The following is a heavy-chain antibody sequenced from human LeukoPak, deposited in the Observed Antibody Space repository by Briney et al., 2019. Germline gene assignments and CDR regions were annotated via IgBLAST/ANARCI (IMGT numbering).Heavy chain of an antibody. V-gene: IGHV3-21*01. CDR1: GFTFSSYS. Sequence: GGSLRLSCATSGFTFSSYSMNWVRQAPGKGLEWVSSISSSSSYIYYADSVKGRFTISRDNAKNSLYLQMNSLRAEDTAVYYCARAIAVAVLDYWGQGTLVTVSS. CDR3: ARAIAVAVLDY. CDR2: ISSSSSYI. D-gene: IGHD6-19*01. J-gene: IGHJ4*02.